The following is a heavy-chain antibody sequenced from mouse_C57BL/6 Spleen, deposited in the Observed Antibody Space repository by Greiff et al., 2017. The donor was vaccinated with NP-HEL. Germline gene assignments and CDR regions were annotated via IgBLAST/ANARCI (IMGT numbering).Heavy chain of an antibody. J-gene: IGHJ3*01. CDR3: ARGGAAQASAWFAY. Sequence: VHVKQSVAELVRPGASVKLSCTASGFNIKNTYMHWVKQRPEQGLEWIGRIDPANGNTKYAPKFQGKATITADTSSNTAYLQLSSLTSEDTAIYYCARGGAAQASAWFAYWGQGTLVTVSA. CDR1: GFNIKNTY. CDR2: IDPANGNT. V-gene: IGHV14-3*01. D-gene: IGHD3-2*02.